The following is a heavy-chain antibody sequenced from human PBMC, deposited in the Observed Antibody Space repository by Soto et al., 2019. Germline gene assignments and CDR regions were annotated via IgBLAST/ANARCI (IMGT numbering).Heavy chain of an antibody. CDR2: ISSSSSTI. J-gene: IGHJ6*03. Sequence: PGGSLRLSCAASGFTFSSYSMNWVRQAPGKGLEWVSYISSSSSTIYYADSVKGRFTISRDNAKNSLYLQMNSLRAEDTAVYYCARALYGDSSYMDVWGKGTTVTVSS. CDR1: GFTFSSYS. CDR3: ARALYGDSSYMDV. V-gene: IGHV3-48*01. D-gene: IGHD4-17*01.